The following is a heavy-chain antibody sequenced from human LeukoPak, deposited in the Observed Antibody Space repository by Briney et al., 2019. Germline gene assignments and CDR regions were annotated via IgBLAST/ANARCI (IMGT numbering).Heavy chain of an antibody. Sequence: PGGSLRLSCAASGFTFSSYAMHWVRQAPGKGLEWVAVISYDGSNKYYADPVKGRFTISRDNSKNTLYLQMNSLRAEDTAVYYCARDGNDYGDSWGQGTLVTVSS. CDR3: ARDGNDYGDS. J-gene: IGHJ4*02. CDR1: GFTFSSYA. CDR2: ISYDGSNK. V-gene: IGHV3-30-3*01.